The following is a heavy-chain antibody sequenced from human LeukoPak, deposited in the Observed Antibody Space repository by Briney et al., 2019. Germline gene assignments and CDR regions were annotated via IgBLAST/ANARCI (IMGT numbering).Heavy chain of an antibody. CDR3: ATSSWYRLAY. CDR1: GFTFSDSL. Sequence: PGGSLRLSCAASGFTFSDSLMSWVRQAPGKGLEWVGRSRYNADSYTPKYAASLKRKCTISRDELKISLSLQISSLVTEDAAVYYCATSSWYRLAYWGQGSLVTVSS. V-gene: IGHV3-72*01. J-gene: IGHJ4*02. CDR2: SRYNADSYTP. D-gene: IGHD6-13*01.